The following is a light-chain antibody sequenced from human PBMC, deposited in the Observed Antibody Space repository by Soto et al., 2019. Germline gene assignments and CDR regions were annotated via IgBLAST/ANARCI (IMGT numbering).Light chain of an antibody. CDR1: RSVSRK. CDR3: QQSSSCPRN. V-gene: IGKV3D-15*01. J-gene: IGKJ1*01. Sequence: EIVMTQSPAALSLSPGESATLSCRASRSVSRKLVWYQQKPGQAPRLLIYGASTRATGIPERFSGSGSGTDFTLTISRMQAEDFVSYYWQQSSSCPRNFGQGTKVDIK. CDR2: GAS.